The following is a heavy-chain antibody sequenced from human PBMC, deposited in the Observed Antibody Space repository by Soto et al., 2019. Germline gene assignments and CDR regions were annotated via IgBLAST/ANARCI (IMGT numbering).Heavy chain of an antibody. J-gene: IGHJ5*02. Sequence: GGSLRLSCAASGFTFSSYWMHWVRQAPGKGLVWVSRINSDGSSTSYADSVKGRFTISRDNAKNTLYLQMNSLRAEDTAVYYCARDRHYYGSGSPEYNWFDPWGQGTLVTVS. CDR3: ARDRHYYGSGSPEYNWFDP. V-gene: IGHV3-74*01. CDR1: GFTFSSYW. CDR2: INSDGSST. D-gene: IGHD3-10*01.